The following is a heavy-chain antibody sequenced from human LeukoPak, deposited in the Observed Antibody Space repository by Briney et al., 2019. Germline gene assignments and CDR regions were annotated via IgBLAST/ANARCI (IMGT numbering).Heavy chain of an antibody. V-gene: IGHV1-46*01. D-gene: IGHD6-6*01. Sequence: ASVKVSCKASGYTFTSYYMHWVRQAPGQGLEWMGIINPSGGSTSYAQKFQGRVTMTRDMSTSTVYMELSSLRSEDTVVYYCARDPSPGGSSSYSFQYWGQGTLVTVSS. CDR2: INPSGGST. J-gene: IGHJ4*02. CDR1: GYTFTSYY. CDR3: ARDPSPGGSSSYSFQY.